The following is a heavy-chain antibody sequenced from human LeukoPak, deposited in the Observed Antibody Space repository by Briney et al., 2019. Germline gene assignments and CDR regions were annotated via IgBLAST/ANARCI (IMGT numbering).Heavy chain of an antibody. CDR1: GXSFSSFW. V-gene: IGHV3-7*04. CDR3: ARSLGYCSGGSCYPFDC. J-gene: IGHJ4*02. D-gene: IGHD2-15*01. Sequence: GGSLRLSCAASGXSFSSFWVTWVRQTPGRGLESVANLKQDGSEIYYVDSLKGRFIISRDNAKSSLYLQMNSLRAEDTAVYYCARSLGYCSGGSCYPFDCWGQGTLVTVSS. CDR2: LKQDGSEI.